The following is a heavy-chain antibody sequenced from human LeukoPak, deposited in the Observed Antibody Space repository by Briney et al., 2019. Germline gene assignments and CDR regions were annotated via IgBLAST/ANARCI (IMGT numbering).Heavy chain of an antibody. J-gene: IGHJ4*02. D-gene: IGHD5-24*01. CDR2: IVGSAGTT. CDR1: GFTFTNYA. Sequence: GGSLRLSCVASGFTFTNYAMSWVRQAPGKGLEWVSSIVGSAGTTSHADSVKGRFTISRDNSKNSLYLQMNSLRAEDTAVYYCARIDGYNPAFDYWGQGTLVTVSS. CDR3: ARIDGYNPAFDY. V-gene: IGHV3-23*01.